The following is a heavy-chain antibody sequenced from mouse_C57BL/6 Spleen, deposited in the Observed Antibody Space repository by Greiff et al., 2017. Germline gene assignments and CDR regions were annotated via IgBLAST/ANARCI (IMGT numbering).Heavy chain of an antibody. CDR2: INPNNGGT. V-gene: IGHV1-26*01. J-gene: IGHJ3*01. CDR3: AREEADGSSPGWFAY. Sequence: EVQLQQSGPELVKPGASVKISCKASGYTFTDYYMNWVKQSHGKSLEWIGDINPNNGGTSYNQKFKGKATLTVDKSSSTAYMELRSLTSEDSAVYYCAREEADGSSPGWFAYWGQGTLVTVSA. D-gene: IGHD1-1*01. CDR1: GYTFTDYY.